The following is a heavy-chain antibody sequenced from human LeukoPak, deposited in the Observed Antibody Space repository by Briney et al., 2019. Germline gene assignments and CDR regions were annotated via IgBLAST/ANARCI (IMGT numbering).Heavy chain of an antibody. CDR2: INYSGST. D-gene: IGHD3-10*01. V-gene: IGHV4-39*01. J-gene: IGHJ4*02. CDR1: TGSISSSSYY. CDR3: ARTRYYYNSRSYGAPYYFDY. Sequence: SETLSLTCTVSTGSISSSSYYWGWIRQPPGKGLEWIGTINYSGSTYYNPSLKSRFTISVDTSKNQFSLKLSSVTAEDTALYYCARTRYYYNSRSYGAPYYFDYWGQGTLVTVSS.